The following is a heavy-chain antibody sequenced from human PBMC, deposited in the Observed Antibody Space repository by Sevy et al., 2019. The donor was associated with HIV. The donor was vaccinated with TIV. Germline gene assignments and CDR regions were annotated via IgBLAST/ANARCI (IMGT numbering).Heavy chain of an antibody. Sequence: ASVKVSCQTSGYSFTNYGVSWVRQAPGQGLEWMGWISTYRGDSEYAEKFQGRVTLTRDTSTSTVYMELRNLKSDDTAVSFCAIGYCRTSSCYGSTWFDPWGQGTLVTVSS. CDR3: AIGYCRTSSCYGSTWFDP. CDR2: ISTYRGDS. D-gene: IGHD2-2*01. CDR1: GYSFTNYG. J-gene: IGHJ5*02. V-gene: IGHV1-18*01.